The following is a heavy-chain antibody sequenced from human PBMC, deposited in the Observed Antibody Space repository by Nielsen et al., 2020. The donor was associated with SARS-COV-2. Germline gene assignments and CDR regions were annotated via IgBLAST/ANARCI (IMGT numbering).Heavy chain of an antibody. CDR3: ARVQYMATVTTYFDY. J-gene: IGHJ4*02. V-gene: IGHV4-39*07. D-gene: IGHD4-17*01. CDR1: GGSISSSSYF. CDR2: IYYSGST. Sequence: SETLSLTCTLSGGSISSSSYFWGWIRQPPGKGLERIVSIYYSGSTYYNPSLKSRVTMSADTSKNQFSLKLSSVTAADTAVYYCARVQYMATVTTYFDYWGQGTLVTVSS.